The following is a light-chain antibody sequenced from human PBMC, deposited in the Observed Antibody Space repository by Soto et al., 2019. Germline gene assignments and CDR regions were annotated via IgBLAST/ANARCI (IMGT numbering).Light chain of an antibody. CDR1: SSDIGSAY. V-gene: IGLV1-47*01. CDR2: RNN. CDR3: AAWDDRVVV. Sequence: QSVLTQPPSASGTPGQTVTIPCSGRSSDIGSAYIYWYQHLPGTAPKLLIYRNNQRPSGVHDRFSASKSGTSASLAISGLRSEDGADYYCAAWDDRVVVFGGGTKRTFL. J-gene: IGLJ2*01.